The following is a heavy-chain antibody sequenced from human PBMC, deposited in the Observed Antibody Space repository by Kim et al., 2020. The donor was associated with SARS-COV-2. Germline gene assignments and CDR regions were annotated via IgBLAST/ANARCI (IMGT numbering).Heavy chain of an antibody. Sequence: GGSLRLSCAASGFPFSSYSMNWVRQAPGKGLEWVSSISSSNSYTYYADSVKGRFTISRDNAKNSLYLQMNSLRAEDTAVYYCAREGGIVSSWYFLGWFDTWDQGTLVTVSS. V-gene: IGHV3-21*01. D-gene: IGHD6-13*01. CDR2: ISSSNSYT. CDR3: AREGGIVSSWYFLGWFDT. CDR1: GFPFSSYS. J-gene: IGHJ5*02.